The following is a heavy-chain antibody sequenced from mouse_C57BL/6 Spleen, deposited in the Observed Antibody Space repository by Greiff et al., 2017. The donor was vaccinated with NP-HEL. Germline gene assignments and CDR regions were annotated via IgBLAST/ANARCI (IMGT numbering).Heavy chain of an antibody. CDR2: IDPSDSYT. D-gene: IGHD1-1*01. CDR3: ARTTVVADYYAMDD. CDR1: GYTFTSYW. J-gene: IGHJ4*01. V-gene: IGHV1-69*01. Sequence: VQLQQPGAELVMPGASVKLSCKASGYTFTSYWMHWVKQRPGQGLEWIGEIDPSDSYTNYNQKFKGKSTLTVDKSSITAYMQLSSLTSEDSAVYYCARTTVVADYYAMDDWGQGTSVTVSS.